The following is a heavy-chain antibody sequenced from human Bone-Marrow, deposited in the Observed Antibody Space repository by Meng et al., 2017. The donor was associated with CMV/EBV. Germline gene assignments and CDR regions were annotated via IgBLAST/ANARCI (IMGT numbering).Heavy chain of an antibody. CDR3: AKIAASDY. D-gene: IGHD6-25*01. CDR1: GFRFTTYA. Sequence: GGSLRLSCAASGFRFTTYAMNWVRQAPGRGLEWASSISSSRTYIFYADSVKGRFNISRDNAKNSLYLQMNSLRAEDTAVYYCAKIAASDYWGQGTLVTVSS. J-gene: IGHJ4*02. V-gene: IGHV3-21*01. CDR2: ISSSRTYI.